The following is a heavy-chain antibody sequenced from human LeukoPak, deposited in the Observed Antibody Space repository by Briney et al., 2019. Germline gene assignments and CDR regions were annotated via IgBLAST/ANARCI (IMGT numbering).Heavy chain of an antibody. J-gene: IGHJ4*02. CDR3: ARLRSYGYFSFDY. CDR1: GGSISSYY. CDR2: IYYSGST. V-gene: IGHV4-59*08. D-gene: IGHD5-18*01. Sequence: SETLSLTCTVSGGSISSYYWSWIRQPPGKGLEWIGYIYYSGSTNYNPSLKSRVTISVDTSKNQFSLKLSSVTAADTAVYYCARLRSYGYFSFDYWGQGTLVTVSS.